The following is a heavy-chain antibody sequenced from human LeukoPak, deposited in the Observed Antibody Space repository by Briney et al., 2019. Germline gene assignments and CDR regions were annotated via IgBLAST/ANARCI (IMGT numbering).Heavy chain of an antibody. CDR2: ISGSGGST. CDR1: GFTFSSYA. D-gene: IGHD3-9*01. CDR3: AKDRAFRLAQGYWFDP. Sequence: GGSLRLSCAASGFTFSSYAMSWVRQAPGKGLEWVSAISGSGGSTYYADSVKGRFTISRDNSKNTLYLQMNSLRAEDTAVYYCAKDRAFRLAQGYWFDPWGQGTLVTVSS. J-gene: IGHJ5*02. V-gene: IGHV3-23*01.